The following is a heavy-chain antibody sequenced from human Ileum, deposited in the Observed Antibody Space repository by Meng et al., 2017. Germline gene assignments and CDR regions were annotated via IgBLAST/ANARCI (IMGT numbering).Heavy chain of an antibody. CDR2: ISYDGSNK. V-gene: IGHV3-30*04. Sequence: GESLKISCAASGFTFSSYAMHWVRQAPGKGLEWVAVISYDGSNKYYADSVKGRFTISRDNSKNTLYLQMNSLRAEDTAVYYCARVLGAAAGTFDYWGQGTPVT. J-gene: IGHJ4*02. CDR1: GFTFSSYA. CDR3: ARVLGAAAGTFDY. D-gene: IGHD6-13*01.